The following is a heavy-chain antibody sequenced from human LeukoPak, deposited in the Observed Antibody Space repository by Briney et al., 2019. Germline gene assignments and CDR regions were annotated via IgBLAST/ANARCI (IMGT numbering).Heavy chain of an antibody. D-gene: IGHD2-15*01. CDR2: ISGDNPGT. CDR3: AKAPVGHCSGAFCYHFDS. Sequence: GGSLRLSCAASGFTFSTYAMSWVCQTPGKGLEWVAAISGDNPGTYHANSVKGRFTISRDNSKNTLHLQMSGLRAEDTARYYCAKAPVGHCSGAFCYHFDSWGQGTLVTVSS. V-gene: IGHV3-23*01. J-gene: IGHJ4*02. CDR1: GFTFSTYA.